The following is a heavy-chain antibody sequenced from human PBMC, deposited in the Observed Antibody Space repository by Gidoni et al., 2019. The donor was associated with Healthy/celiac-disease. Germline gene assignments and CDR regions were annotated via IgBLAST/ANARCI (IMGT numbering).Heavy chain of an antibody. J-gene: IGHJ6*02. CDR2: GST. D-gene: IGHD6-6*01. Sequence: GSTNYNPSLKSRVTISVDKSKNQFSLKLSSVTAADTAVYYCAILAAPPMTYYYYYGMDVWGQGTTVTVSS. CDR3: AILAAPPMTYYYYYGMDV. V-gene: IGHV4-4*02.